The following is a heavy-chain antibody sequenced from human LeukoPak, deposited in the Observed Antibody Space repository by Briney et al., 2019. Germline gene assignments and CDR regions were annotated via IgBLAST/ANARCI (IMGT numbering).Heavy chain of an antibody. Sequence: PSETLSLTCTVSGGSVSSGTYYWSWIRQPPGKGLEWIGYIYYSGSTNYNPSLKSRVTISVDTSKSQFSLKLSSVTAADTAVYYCARANGYCVRTNCFNWFDPWGQGTLVFVSA. CDR1: GGSVSSGTYY. V-gene: IGHV4-61*01. CDR2: IYYSGST. D-gene: IGHD2-2*03. J-gene: IGHJ5*02. CDR3: ARANGYCVRTNCFNWFDP.